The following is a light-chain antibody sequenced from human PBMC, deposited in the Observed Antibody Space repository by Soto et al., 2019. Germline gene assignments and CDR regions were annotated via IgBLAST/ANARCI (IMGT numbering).Light chain of an antibody. CDR2: DAS. V-gene: IGKV1-5*01. CDR3: QQYESYSLT. J-gene: IGKJ4*01. CDR1: HNIRDC. Sequence: DIQMTQSPSTVSASAGDSLTITCRASHNIRDCLAWYQQKPGKAPHLLIYDASHLESGVPSRFSGSGSGTEFTLTISSLRPDDFANYYCQQYESYSLTFGVGTRIDIK.